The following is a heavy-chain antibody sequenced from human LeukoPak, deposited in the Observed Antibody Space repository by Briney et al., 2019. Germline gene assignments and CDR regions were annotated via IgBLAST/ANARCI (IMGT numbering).Heavy chain of an antibody. Sequence: SETLSLTCTVSGGSISSSSYYWGWIRQPPEKGLEWIGSIYYSGSTYYNPSLKSRVTISVDTSKNQFSLKLSSVTAADTAVYYCARQDGTVTTGFDYWGQGTLVTVSS. J-gene: IGHJ4*02. CDR3: ARQDGTVTTGFDY. CDR2: IYYSGST. CDR1: GGSISSSSYY. D-gene: IGHD4-11*01. V-gene: IGHV4-39*01.